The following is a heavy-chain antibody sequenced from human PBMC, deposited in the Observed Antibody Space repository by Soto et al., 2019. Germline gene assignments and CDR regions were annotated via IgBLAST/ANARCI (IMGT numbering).Heavy chain of an antibody. CDR2: IYDSVKT. CDR3: ARDRQWRSPGHGMDV. CDR1: GGSISSYY. V-gene: IGHV4-59*01. Sequence: PSETLSLTCTVSGGSISSYYWSWIRQPPGKGLEWIGYIYDSVKTNYNPSLKSRVTISVDTSKNQFSLRMRSVTAADTAVYYCARDRQWRSPGHGMDVWGQGTTVTVSS. J-gene: IGHJ6*02. D-gene: IGHD6-19*01.